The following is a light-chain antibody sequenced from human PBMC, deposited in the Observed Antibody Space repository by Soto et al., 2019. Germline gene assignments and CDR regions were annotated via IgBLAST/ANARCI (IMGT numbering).Light chain of an antibody. J-gene: IGLJ2*01. CDR3: GTWDSSLSAEVV. CDR2: DNN. V-gene: IGLV1-51*01. Sequence: QSVLTQPPSVSAAPGQKVTISCSGSSSNIGNNYVSWYQQLPGTAPKLLIYDNNKRPSGIPDRFSGSKSGTSATLGITGRQTGDEADYYCGTWDSSLSAEVVFGGGTKLTVL. CDR1: SSNIGNNY.